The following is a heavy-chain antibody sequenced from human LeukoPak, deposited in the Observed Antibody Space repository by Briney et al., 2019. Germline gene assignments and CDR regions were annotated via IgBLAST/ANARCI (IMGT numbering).Heavy chain of an antibody. CDR3: GRDLGSSWFAIDY. V-gene: IGHV4-38-2*02. CDR1: GYSIISGYY. CDR2: IRHSGTT. D-gene: IGHD6-13*01. J-gene: IGHJ4*02. Sequence: SETLSLTCTVSGYSIISGYYWGWIRQPPGKGLEWIGTIRHSGTTYYNPSLKSRVTISIDSSKNQFSLHLNSVTPEDTAVYYCGRDLGSSWFAIDYWDQGTLVTVSS.